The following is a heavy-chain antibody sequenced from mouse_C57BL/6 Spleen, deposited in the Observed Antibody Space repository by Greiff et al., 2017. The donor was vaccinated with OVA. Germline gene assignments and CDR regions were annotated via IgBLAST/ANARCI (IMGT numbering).Heavy chain of an antibody. CDR2: IDPENGDT. CDR3: TTSGYPLDY. CDR1: GFNIKDYY. J-gene: IGHJ2*01. V-gene: IGHV14-4*01. D-gene: IGHD2-2*01. Sequence: DVQLQESGAELVRPGASVKLSCTASGFNIKDYYMHWVKQRPEQGLEWIGWIDPENGDTEYASKFQGKATITADKSSNTAYLQLSSLTSEDTAVYYCTTSGYPLDYWGQGTTLTVSS.